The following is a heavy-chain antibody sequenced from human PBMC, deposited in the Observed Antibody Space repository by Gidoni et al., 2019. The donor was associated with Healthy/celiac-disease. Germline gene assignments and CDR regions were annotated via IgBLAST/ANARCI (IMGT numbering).Heavy chain of an antibody. V-gene: IGHV1-69*01. Sequence: QSGAELKKPGSSVKVSVKASEGTFSSYAISWVRQAAGQGLEWLGGIIPIFATANYAQKFQGRVTITADESTSTAYMELSSLRSEDTAVYSWARLYHYDSSGTTRYGMDVWGQGTTVTVSS. D-gene: IGHD3-22*01. CDR3: ARLYHYDSSGTTRYGMDV. J-gene: IGHJ6*02. CDR1: EGTFSSYA. CDR2: IIPIFATA.